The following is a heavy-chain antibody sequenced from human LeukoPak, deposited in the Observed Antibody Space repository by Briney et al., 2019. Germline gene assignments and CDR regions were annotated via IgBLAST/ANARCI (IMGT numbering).Heavy chain of an antibody. Sequence: GGSLRLSCAASGFTFSSYAMSWVRQAPGKGLEWVSAISGSGGSTYYADSVKGRFTVSRDNAKNSLYLQMNSLRAEDTAVYYCARDAGRYYYDSSHFDYWGQGTLVTVSS. CDR2: ISGSGGST. V-gene: IGHV3-23*01. D-gene: IGHD3-22*01. CDR1: GFTFSSYA. J-gene: IGHJ4*02. CDR3: ARDAGRYYYDSSHFDY.